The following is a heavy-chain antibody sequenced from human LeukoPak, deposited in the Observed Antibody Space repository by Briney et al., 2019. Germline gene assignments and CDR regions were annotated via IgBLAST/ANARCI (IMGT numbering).Heavy chain of an antibody. J-gene: IGHJ4*02. CDR1: GFTFSSYA. V-gene: IGHV3-30-3*01. CDR3: ARVAAWDSSGYLFDY. CDR2: ISYDGSNN. Sequence: GGSLRLSCAASGFTFSSYAMHWVRQAPGKGLEWVAVISYDGSNNYYADSVKGRFTISRDNSKNTLYLQMNSLRAEDTAVYYCARVAAWDSSGYLFDYWGQGTLVTVSS. D-gene: IGHD3-22*01.